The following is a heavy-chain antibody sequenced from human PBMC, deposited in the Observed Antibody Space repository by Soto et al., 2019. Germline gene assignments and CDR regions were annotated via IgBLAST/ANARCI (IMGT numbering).Heavy chain of an antibody. V-gene: IGHV1-69*01. CDR1: GGTFSSYA. CDR2: IIPIVGSA. Sequence: QVQLVQSGAEVKKPGYSVKVSCKASGGTFSSYAISWVRQAPGQGLEWMGGIIPIVGSANYAQKFQGRVTITADESTSTAYMELSSLRSEDTAVYYCPRSQGSSTSLEIYYYYYYGMDVWGQGTTVTVSS. J-gene: IGHJ6*02. CDR3: PRSQGSSTSLEIYYYYYYGMDV. D-gene: IGHD2-2*01.